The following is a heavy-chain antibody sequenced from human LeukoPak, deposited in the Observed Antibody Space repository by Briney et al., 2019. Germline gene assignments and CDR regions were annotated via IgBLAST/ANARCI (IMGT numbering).Heavy chain of an antibody. CDR1: GYTFTGYY. CDR3: ARDSSIVGAVTLGY. J-gene: IGHJ4*02. Sequence: GASVKVSCKAAGYTFTGYYMHWGRQAPGQGLGWMGWINPNSGGTNYAQKFQGRVPMTRDTSISTAYMELSRLRSDDTAVYYCARDSSIVGAVTLGYWGQGTLVTVSS. V-gene: IGHV1-2*02. CDR2: INPNSGGT. D-gene: IGHD1-26*01.